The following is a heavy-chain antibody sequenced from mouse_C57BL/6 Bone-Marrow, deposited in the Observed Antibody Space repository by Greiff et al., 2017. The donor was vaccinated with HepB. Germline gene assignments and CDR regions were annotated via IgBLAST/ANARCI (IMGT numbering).Heavy chain of an antibody. CDR1: GFTFSSYA. CDR2: ISDGGSYT. D-gene: IGHD1-1*01. Sequence: EVQLVESGGGLVKPGGSLKLSCAASGFTFSSYAMSWVRQTPEKRLEWVATISDGGSYTYYPDNVKGRFTISRDNAKNNRYLQMSHLKSEDTAMYYCARDPYGSSPFAYWGQGTLVTVSA. CDR3: ARDPYGSSPFAY. V-gene: IGHV5-4*01. J-gene: IGHJ3*01.